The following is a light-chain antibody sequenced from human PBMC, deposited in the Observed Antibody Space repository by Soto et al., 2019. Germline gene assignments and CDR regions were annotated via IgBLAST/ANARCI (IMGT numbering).Light chain of an antibody. J-gene: IGKJ1*01. CDR3: QQYGSSGT. Sequence: EIVMTQSPATLSVSPVEGATVSCMASQSVSNNYLAWYQQKPGQAPRLLIYGASNRATGIPDRFSGSGSGTDFTLTISRLEPEDFAVYYCQQYGSSGTFGQGTKVDI. CDR1: QSVSNNY. V-gene: IGKV3-20*01. CDR2: GAS.